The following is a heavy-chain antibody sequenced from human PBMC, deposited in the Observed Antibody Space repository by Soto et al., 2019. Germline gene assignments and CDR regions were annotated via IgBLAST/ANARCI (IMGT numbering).Heavy chain of an antibody. CDR1: GYSFTSYY. Sequence: GASVKVSCKASGYSFTSYYMHWVRQAPGQGLEWMGIINPSGGSTSYAQKFQGRVTMTRDTSTSTVYMELSSLRSEDTAVYYCERALLPYCSSTSCRLSDAFYIWGQGTMVTVSS. V-gene: IGHV1-46*01. CDR2: INPSGGST. J-gene: IGHJ3*02. CDR3: ERALLPYCSSTSCRLSDAFYI. D-gene: IGHD2-2*01.